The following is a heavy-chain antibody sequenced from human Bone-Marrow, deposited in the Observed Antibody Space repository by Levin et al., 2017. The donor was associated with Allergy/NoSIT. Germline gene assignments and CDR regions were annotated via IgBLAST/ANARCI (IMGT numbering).Heavy chain of an antibody. V-gene: IGHV1-24*01. D-gene: IGHD3-16*01. Sequence: ASVKVSCKIAGHTVSQLYIQWVRQAPGEKLEWMGGFDPEEGETIYAQKFQGRVTMTEDRSTDIAYMELRRLTSEDTAVYYCATDYVDQGIITSVRFYGMDVWGQGTTVTVSS. J-gene: IGHJ6*02. CDR1: GHTVSQLY. CDR2: FDPEEGET. CDR3: ATDYVDQGIITSVRFYGMDV.